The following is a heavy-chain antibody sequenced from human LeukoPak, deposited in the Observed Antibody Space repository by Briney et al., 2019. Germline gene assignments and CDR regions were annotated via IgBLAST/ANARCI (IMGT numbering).Heavy chain of an antibody. CDR3: ARAGAVAGTGVDY. D-gene: IGHD6-19*01. J-gene: IGHJ4*02. V-gene: IGHV4-38-2*02. CDR1: GYSISSGYY. CDR2: IYHSGST. Sequence: PSETLSLTCTVSGYSISSGYYWGWIRQPPGKGLEWIGSIYHSGSTNYNPSLKSRVTISVDTSKNQFSLKLSSVTAADTAVYYCARAGAVAGTGVDYWGQGTLVTVSS.